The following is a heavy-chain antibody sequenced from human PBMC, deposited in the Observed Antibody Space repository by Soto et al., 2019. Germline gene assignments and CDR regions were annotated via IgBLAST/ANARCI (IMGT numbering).Heavy chain of an antibody. V-gene: IGHV4-30-4*01. D-gene: IGHD5-18*01. CDR1: GGSVGSGEYY. CDR2: IYDSGIT. Sequence: QVQLQESGPGPVKPSQTLSLACTVSGGSVGSGEYYYSWIRQPPGKGLEWIGYIYDSGITNYTPSLKGRVTMSLDRSNNQVSLKLSSVTAADTAVYFCARDVAHGYTENVWGQGTMVTVSS. CDR3: ARDVAHGYTENV. J-gene: IGHJ3*01.